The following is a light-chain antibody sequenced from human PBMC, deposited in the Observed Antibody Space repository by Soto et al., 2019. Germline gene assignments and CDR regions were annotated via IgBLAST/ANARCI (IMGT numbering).Light chain of an antibody. V-gene: IGLV2-23*02. CDR2: EVS. CDR3: CSYAGSSTFYV. CDR1: SSDVGSYNL. J-gene: IGLJ1*01. Sequence: QSALTQPASVSGSPGQSITISCTGTSSDVGSYNLVSWYQQHPGKAPKLMIYEVSKRPSGVSNRFSGSKSGNTAYLTISGFKAEDEADYYCCSYAGSSTFYVFGTGTKVTVL.